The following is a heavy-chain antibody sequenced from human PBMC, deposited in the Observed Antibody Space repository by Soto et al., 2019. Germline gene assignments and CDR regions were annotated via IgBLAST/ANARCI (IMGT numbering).Heavy chain of an antibody. CDR1: GYTFTGYY. D-gene: IGHD2-2*01. CDR2: INPNSGGT. J-gene: IGHJ6*02. CDR3: ARVGYCSSTSCYYYYYYGMDV. V-gene: IGHV1-2*02. Sequence: ASVKVSGKASGYTFTGYYMHWVRQAPGQGLEWMGWINPNSGGTNYAQKFQGRVTMTRDTSISTAYMELSRLRSDDTAVYYCARVGYCSSTSCYYYYYYGMDVWGQGTTVTVSS.